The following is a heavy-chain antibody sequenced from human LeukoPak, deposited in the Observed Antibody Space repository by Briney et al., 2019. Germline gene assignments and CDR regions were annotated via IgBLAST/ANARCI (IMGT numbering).Heavy chain of an antibody. V-gene: IGHV3-53*01. CDR1: GFTVSSHY. CDR3: AKSFYDPWDY. J-gene: IGHJ4*02. D-gene: IGHD5/OR15-5a*01. Sequence: GGSLRLSCAASGFTVSSHYMSWVRQAPGKGLEWVSVIYSGGSTYYADSVKGRFTISRDNSKNTLYLQMNSLRAEDTAVYYCAKSFYDPWDYWGQGTLVTVSS. CDR2: IYSGGST.